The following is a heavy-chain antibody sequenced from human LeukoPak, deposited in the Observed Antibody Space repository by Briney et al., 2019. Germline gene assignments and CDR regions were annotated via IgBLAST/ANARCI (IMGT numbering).Heavy chain of an antibody. Sequence: GGSLRLSCAVSGFTFVSYWMHWVRQAPGKGLVWVSRINGYGSSTDFADSVKGRFTISRDNAKNTLYLQMNSLRAEDTAVYYCARDAPGNTALDYWGQGTLVTVSS. CDR2: INGYGSST. V-gene: IGHV3-74*01. CDR1: GFTFVSYW. J-gene: IGHJ4*02. D-gene: IGHD5-18*01. CDR3: ARDAPGNTALDY.